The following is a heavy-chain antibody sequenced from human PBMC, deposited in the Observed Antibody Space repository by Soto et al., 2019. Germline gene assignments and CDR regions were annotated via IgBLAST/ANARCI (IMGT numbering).Heavy chain of an antibody. J-gene: IGHJ3*02. Sequence: GGSLRLSCTASGFTFGDYAMSWFRQAPGKGLEWVGFIRSKAYGGTTEYAASAKGRFTISRDDSKSIAYLQMNSLKTEDTAVYYCTRDPILMITFWGVIARTDAFDIWGQGTMVTVSS. CDR3: TRDPILMITFWGVIARTDAFDI. CDR2: IRSKAYGGTT. V-gene: IGHV3-49*03. D-gene: IGHD3-16*02. CDR1: GFTFGDYA.